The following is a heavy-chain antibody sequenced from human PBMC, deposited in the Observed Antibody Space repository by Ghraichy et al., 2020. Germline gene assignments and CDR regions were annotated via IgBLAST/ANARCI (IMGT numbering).Heavy chain of an antibody. J-gene: IGHJ4*02. D-gene: IGHD3-22*01. CDR1: GFTFSSYS. CDR2: ISSSSYI. Sequence: LSLTCAASGFTFSSYSMNWVRQAPGKGLEWVSSISSSSYIYYADSVKGRFTISRDNAKNSLYLQMNSLRAEDTAVYYCAREEIAFDYWGQGTLVTVSS. V-gene: IGHV3-21*01. CDR3: AREEIAFDY.